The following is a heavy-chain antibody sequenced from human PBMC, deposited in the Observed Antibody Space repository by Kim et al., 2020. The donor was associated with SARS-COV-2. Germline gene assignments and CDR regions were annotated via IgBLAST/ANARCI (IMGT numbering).Heavy chain of an antibody. V-gene: IGHV3-48*02. CDR2: ISSSSSTI. Sequence: GGSLRLSCAASGFTCSSYSMNWVRQAPGKGLEWVSYISSSSSTIYYADSVKGRFTISRDNAKNSLYLQMNSLRDEDTAVYYCATLYYYDSKFGFEPWGQGTLVTVSS. CDR1: GFTCSSYS. D-gene: IGHD3-22*01. CDR3: ATLYYYDSKFGFEP. J-gene: IGHJ5*02.